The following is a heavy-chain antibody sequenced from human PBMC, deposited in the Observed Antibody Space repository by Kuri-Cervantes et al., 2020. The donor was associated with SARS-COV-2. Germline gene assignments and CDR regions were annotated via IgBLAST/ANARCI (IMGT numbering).Heavy chain of an antibody. Sequence: SETLSLTCTVSGGSISSSSYYWGWIRQPPGKGLEWIGHIYTSGSTNYNPSLKSRVNISVDTSKSQFSLKLTSVTAADTAVYYCAREYSISWGRNPGIWFDPWGQGTLVTVSS. CDR3: AREYSISWGRNPGIWFDP. CDR1: GGSISSSSYY. J-gene: IGHJ5*02. D-gene: IGHD6-6*01. V-gene: IGHV4-61*05. CDR2: IYTSGST.